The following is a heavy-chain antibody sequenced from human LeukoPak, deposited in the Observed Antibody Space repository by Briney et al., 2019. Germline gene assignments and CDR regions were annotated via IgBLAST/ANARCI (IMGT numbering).Heavy chain of an antibody. V-gene: IGHV4-59*01. J-gene: IGHJ5*01. CDR1: GGSISSYY. D-gene: IGHD5-24*01. CDR3: AKSWRPRRWPDSFDS. Sequence: SETLSLTCTVSGGSISSYYWSWIRQPPGKGLEWIGYIYNSGSTNHNPSLRSRVTISVDTSKNQFSLKLSSVTAADTAVYYCAKSWRPRRWPDSFDSWGQGTLVTVSS. CDR2: IYNSGST.